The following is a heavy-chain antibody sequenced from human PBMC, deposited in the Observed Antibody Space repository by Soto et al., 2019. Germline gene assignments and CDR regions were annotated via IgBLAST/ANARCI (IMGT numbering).Heavy chain of an antibody. J-gene: IGHJ4*02. CDR1: GGTFSSYA. Sequence: GASVKVSCKASGGTFSSYAISWVRQAPGQGLEWMGGIIPIFGTANYAQKFQGRVTITADKSTSTAYMELSSLRSEDTAVYYCARDTIQLERRGYFDYWGQGTLVTVSS. D-gene: IGHD1-1*01. CDR2: IIPIFGTA. CDR3: ARDTIQLERRGYFDY. V-gene: IGHV1-69*06.